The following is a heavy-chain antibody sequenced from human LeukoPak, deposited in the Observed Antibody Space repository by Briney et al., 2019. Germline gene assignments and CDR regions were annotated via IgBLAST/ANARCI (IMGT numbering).Heavy chain of an antibody. D-gene: IGHD3-10*01. Sequence: GGSLRLSCAASGFTFSSYEMNWVRQAPGEGLEWVSGITGSGGTTYYADSVKGRATISRDNSKNTLYLQMNSLRAEDTAVYYCARAKPKNMVRGLIMRRESRYYFDYWGQGTLVTVSS. CDR3: ARAKPKNMVRGLIMRRESRYYFDY. J-gene: IGHJ4*02. CDR2: ITGSGGTT. CDR1: GFTFSSYE. V-gene: IGHV3-23*01.